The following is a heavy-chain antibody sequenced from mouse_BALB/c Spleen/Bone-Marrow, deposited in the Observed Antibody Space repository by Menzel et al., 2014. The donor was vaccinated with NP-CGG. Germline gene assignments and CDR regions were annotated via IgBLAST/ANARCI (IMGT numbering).Heavy chain of an antibody. CDR1: GYAFSSSW. CDR3: ARHAYGNSYWYFDA. V-gene: IGHV1-82*01. Sequence: QVQLKESGPELVKPGASVKISCKASGYAFSSSWMNWVKQRPGQGLEWIGRIYPGDGDTNYNGKFKGKATLTADKSSSTAYIQLSSLTSVDSAVYFGARHAYGNSYWYFDAWGAGTTVTVSS. D-gene: IGHD2-1*01. J-gene: IGHJ1*01. CDR2: IYPGDGDT.